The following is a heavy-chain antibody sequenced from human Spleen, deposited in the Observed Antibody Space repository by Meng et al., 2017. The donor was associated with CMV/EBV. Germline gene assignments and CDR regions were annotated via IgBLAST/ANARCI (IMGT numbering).Heavy chain of an antibody. CDR2: INPNSGGT. D-gene: IGHD1-7*01. Sequence: CKDSGYTCTDYLMHWVRQAPGQGLEWMGWINPNSGGTNYAQRFQGRVTMTRDTSIRTAYLELSRLRSDDTAVYYCARVEGITATPRDWGQGTLVTVSS. CDR1: GYTCTDYL. J-gene: IGHJ4*02. V-gene: IGHV1-2*02. CDR3: ARVEGITATPRD.